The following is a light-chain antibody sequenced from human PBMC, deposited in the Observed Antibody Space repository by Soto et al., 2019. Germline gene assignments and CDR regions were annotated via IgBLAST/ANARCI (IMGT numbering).Light chain of an antibody. CDR3: TSCTIINTVV. Sequence: QSALTQPASVSGSPGQSITISCTGTSSDVGGYNYVSWYQQHPGKAPKLMIYDVDVRPSGVSNRFSGSKSGNTASLTSSGLQTQDEDDYYCTSCTIINTVVFGGGTKLTVL. V-gene: IGLV2-14*03. CDR2: DVD. CDR1: SSDVGGYNY. J-gene: IGLJ2*01.